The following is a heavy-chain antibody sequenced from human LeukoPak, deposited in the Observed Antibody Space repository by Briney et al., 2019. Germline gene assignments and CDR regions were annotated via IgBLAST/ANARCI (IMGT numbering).Heavy chain of an antibody. CDR1: GGSISSYY. J-gene: IGHJ6*03. CDR3: ARVRTVTTNYYYYYYMDV. Sequence: PSETLSLTCTVSGGSISSYYWSWIRQPPGKGLEWIGYIYYSGSTNYNPSLKSRVTISVDTSKNQFSLKLSSVTAADTAVYYCARVRTVTTNYYYYYYMDVWGKGTTVTVSS. V-gene: IGHV4-59*01. D-gene: IGHD4-11*01. CDR2: IYYSGST.